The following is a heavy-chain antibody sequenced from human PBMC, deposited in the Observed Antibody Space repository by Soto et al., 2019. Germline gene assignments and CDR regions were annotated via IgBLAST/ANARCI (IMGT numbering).Heavy chain of an antibody. D-gene: IGHD2-8*01. Sequence: ASVKVSCKASGYTFTRYGISWVRQAPGQGLEWMGWISGYNGDANYAQRFQGRVSMTIDTSTTTAYMELRTLTPDDTAVYYCAKNGQPPYYYYGLDVWGQWTTVTVSS. V-gene: IGHV1-18*01. CDR3: AKNGQPPYYYYGLDV. CDR2: ISGYNGDA. CDR1: GYTFTRYG. J-gene: IGHJ6*02.